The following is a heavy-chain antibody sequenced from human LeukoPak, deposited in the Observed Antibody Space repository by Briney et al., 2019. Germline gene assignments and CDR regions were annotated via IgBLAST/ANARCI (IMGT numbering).Heavy chain of an antibody. Sequence: SETLSLTCTVSGVSISSSSYYWGWIRQPPGKGLEWIGSIYYSGSTYYNPSLKSRVTISVDTSKNQFSLKLSSVTAADTAVYYCARGVGDGYNYFPVLFNYWGQGTLVTVSS. CDR3: ARGVGDGYNYFPVLFNY. D-gene: IGHD5-12*01. V-gene: IGHV4-39*01. J-gene: IGHJ4*02. CDR1: GVSISSSSYY. CDR2: IYYSGST.